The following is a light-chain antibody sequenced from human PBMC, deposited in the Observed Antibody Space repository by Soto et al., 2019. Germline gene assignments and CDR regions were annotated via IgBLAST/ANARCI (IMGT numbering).Light chain of an antibody. CDR1: QSVFFSSNKKNY. Sequence: IVMTQSPESLALSLGERATINCRSSQSVFFSSNKKNYLAWYQQKSGQPPKLLIYWASTRKSGVPDRFSGSGSGTDFTPTISSLQPEDVAVYYCQQYFSSWTFGQGTKVEIK. CDR3: QQYFSSWT. CDR2: WAS. J-gene: IGKJ1*01. V-gene: IGKV4-1*01.